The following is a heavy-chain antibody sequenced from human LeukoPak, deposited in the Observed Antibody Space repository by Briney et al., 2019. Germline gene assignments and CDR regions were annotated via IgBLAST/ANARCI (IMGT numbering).Heavy chain of an antibody. Sequence: GASVKVSCKASGYTFTTYGISWVRQAPGQGLEWMGRIIPILGIANYAQKFQGRVTITADKSTSTAYMELSSLRSEDTAVYYRAGPPYYYDSSGYLNAFDIWGQGTMVTVSS. V-gene: IGHV1-69*04. J-gene: IGHJ3*02. CDR1: GYTFTTYG. D-gene: IGHD3-22*01. CDR3: AGPPYYYDSSGYLNAFDI. CDR2: IIPILGIA.